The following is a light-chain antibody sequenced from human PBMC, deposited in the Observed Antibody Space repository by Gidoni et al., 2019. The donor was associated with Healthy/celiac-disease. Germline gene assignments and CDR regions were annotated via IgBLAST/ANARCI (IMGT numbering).Light chain of an antibody. V-gene: IGKV1D-8*01. J-gene: IGKJ4*01. CDR1: QSISNY. Sequence: VIWLTQSPSLLAASTGDRVTISCRMSQSISNYLAWYQQKRGKAHELLIYAASTLRSVVPSWCGGSGSGKDFTLTISCLQSEDFATYCRQQYYSFPLTFGGGTKVEIK. CDR2: AAS. CDR3: QQYYSFPLT.